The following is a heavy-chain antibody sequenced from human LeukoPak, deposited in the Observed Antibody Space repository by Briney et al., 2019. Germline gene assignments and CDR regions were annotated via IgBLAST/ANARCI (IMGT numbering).Heavy chain of an antibody. J-gene: IGHJ4*02. CDR3: AKDVSSSSLLYYFDY. Sequence: GRSLRLSCAASGFTFDDYAMHWVRQAPGKGLEWVSGISWNSGSIGYADSVKGRFTISRDNPKNSLYLQMNSLRAEDTALYYCAKDVSSSSLLYYFDYWGQGTLVTVSS. CDR2: ISWNSGSI. D-gene: IGHD6-13*01. CDR1: GFTFDDYA. V-gene: IGHV3-9*01.